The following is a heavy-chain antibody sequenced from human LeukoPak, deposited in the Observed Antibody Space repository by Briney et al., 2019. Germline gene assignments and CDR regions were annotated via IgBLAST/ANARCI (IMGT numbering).Heavy chain of an antibody. J-gene: IGHJ4*02. D-gene: IGHD6-19*01. CDR3: ARQYSSGWYTGSLTCDY. V-gene: IGHV4-59*01. CDR2: IYYSGST. Sequence: SENLSLTGSVYGVSISSYCWGWIRQPPGKGLEWIVYIYYSGSTNYNPSLKSRVTISVDTSKNQFSLKLSSVTAADTAVYYCARQYSSGWYTGSLTCDYWGQGTLVTVSS. CDR1: GVSISSYC.